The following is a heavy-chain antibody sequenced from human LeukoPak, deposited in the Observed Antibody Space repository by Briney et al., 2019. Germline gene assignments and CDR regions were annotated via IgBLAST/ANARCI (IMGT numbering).Heavy chain of an antibody. D-gene: IGHD3-10*01. CDR3: ARLRGAGSWYFDL. Sequence: SETLSLTCTVSGGSISSSSYYWGWIRQPPGKGLEWIGSIFYSGSTYYNPSLKSRVTISVDTSKNQFPLKLTSVTAADTAVYYCARLRGAGSWYFDLWGRGTLVTASS. CDR2: IFYSGST. V-gene: IGHV4-39*06. J-gene: IGHJ2*01. CDR1: GGSISSSSYY.